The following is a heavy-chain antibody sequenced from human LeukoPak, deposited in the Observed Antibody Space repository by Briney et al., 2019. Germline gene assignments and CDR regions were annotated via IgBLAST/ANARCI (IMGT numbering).Heavy chain of an antibody. D-gene: IGHD1-1*01. J-gene: IGHJ3*02. Sequence: GGSLRLYCAASGFTFSNYAMSWFRKAPGKGLEWVSDLSDNGGAYTNYVGSVKGRFTISRDNSKNTLYLQMSSLRAEDTAVYYCARKWNGAFDIWDQGTMVTVSS. V-gene: IGHV3-23*01. CDR1: GFTFSNYA. CDR3: ARKWNGAFDI. CDR2: LSDNGGAYT.